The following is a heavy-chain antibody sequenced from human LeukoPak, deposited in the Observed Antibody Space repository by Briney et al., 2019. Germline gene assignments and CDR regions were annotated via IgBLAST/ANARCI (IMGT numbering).Heavy chain of an antibody. V-gene: IGHV3-23*01. Sequence: PGGSLRLPCAASGFTLSSFGMSWVRQAPGKGLEWVSAISGSSGSTYYADAVKGRFTVSRDISKNTVFLQMNRLRADDTAMYHCAKDRFYDILTGYPDYWGQGTLVTVSS. CDR1: GFTLSSFG. CDR3: AKDRFYDILTGYPDY. CDR2: ISGSSGST. D-gene: IGHD3-9*01. J-gene: IGHJ4*02.